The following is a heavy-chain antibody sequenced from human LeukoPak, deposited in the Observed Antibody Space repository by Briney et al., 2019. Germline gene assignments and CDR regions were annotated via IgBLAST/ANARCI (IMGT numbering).Heavy chain of an antibody. Sequence: HPGGSLRLSGAASGFTFSSYGMHWVRQAPGKGLEWVAVISYDGSNKYYADSVKGRFTISRDNSDNTLYLQMNSLRAEDTAMYYCAKDKSSGWYLDYFDYWGQGTLVIVSS. CDR1: GFTFSSYG. J-gene: IGHJ4*02. D-gene: IGHD6-19*01. V-gene: IGHV3-30*18. CDR2: ISYDGSNK. CDR3: AKDKSSGWYLDYFDY.